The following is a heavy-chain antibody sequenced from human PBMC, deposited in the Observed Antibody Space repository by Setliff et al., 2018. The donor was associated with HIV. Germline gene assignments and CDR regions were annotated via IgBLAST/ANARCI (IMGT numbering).Heavy chain of an antibody. CDR3: ARPTTGLGGGAAFDI. Sequence: SETLSLTCAVSGYSISTAYYWGWIRQPPGKGLEWIGNILYGGTTYYTPSLKSRVSISVDTSRNQFSLRLNSVTAADTAVYYCARPTTGLGGGAAFDIWGQGTMVTVSS. CDR2: ILYGGTT. D-gene: IGHD2-8*01. J-gene: IGHJ3*02. V-gene: IGHV4-38-2*01. CDR1: GYSISTAYY.